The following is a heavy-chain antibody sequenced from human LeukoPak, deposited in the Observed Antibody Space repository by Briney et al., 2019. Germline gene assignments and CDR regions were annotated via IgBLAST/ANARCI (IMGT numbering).Heavy chain of an antibody. V-gene: IGHV3-30*04. D-gene: IGHD3-22*01. CDR2: ISYDGSNK. Sequence: GGSLRLSCAASGFTFSSYAMHWVRQAPGKGLERVAVISYDGSNKYYADSVKGRFTISRDNSKNTLYLQMNSLRAEDTAVYYCARDRQDYDSSGSCPDYWGQGTLVTVSS. CDR3: ARDRQDYDSSGSCPDY. CDR1: GFTFSSYA. J-gene: IGHJ4*02.